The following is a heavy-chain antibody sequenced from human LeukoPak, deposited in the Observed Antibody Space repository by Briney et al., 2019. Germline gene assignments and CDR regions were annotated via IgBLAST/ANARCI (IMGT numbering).Heavy chain of an antibody. Sequence: PSETLSLTCTVSGGSISSSSYYWGWIRQPPGKGLEWIGSIYYSGSTYYNPSLKSRVTISVDTSKNQFSLKLSSVTAADTAVYCCASRMYSSSSRLNFDYWGQGTLVTVSS. CDR2: IYYSGST. V-gene: IGHV4-39*01. J-gene: IGHJ4*02. CDR1: GGSISSSSYY. D-gene: IGHD6-6*01. CDR3: ASRMYSSSSRLNFDY.